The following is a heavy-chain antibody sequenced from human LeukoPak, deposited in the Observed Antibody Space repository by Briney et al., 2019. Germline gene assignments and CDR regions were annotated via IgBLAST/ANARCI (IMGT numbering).Heavy chain of an antibody. V-gene: IGHV3-33*01. Sequence: GESLRLSCAASGFTFSSYGMHWVRQAPGKGLEWVAVIWYDGSNKYYADSVKGRFTISRDNSKNTLYLQMNSLRAEDTAVYYCARDETGSGAFDIWGQGTMVTVSS. CDR2: IWYDGSNK. CDR1: GFTFSSYG. J-gene: IGHJ3*02. D-gene: IGHD3-10*01. CDR3: ARDETGSGAFDI.